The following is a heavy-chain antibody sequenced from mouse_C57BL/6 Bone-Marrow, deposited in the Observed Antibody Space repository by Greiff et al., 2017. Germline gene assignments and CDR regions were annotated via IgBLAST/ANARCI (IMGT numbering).Heavy chain of an antibody. V-gene: IGHV1-80*01. Sequence: VKLMESGAELVKPGASVKISCKASGYAFSSYWMNWVKQRPGKGLEWIGQIYPGDGDTNYNGKFKGKATLTADKSSSTAYMQLSSLTSEDSAVYFCARGHYYGSLPWGQGTTLTVSS. CDR3: ARGHYYGSLP. J-gene: IGHJ2*01. CDR2: IYPGDGDT. D-gene: IGHD1-1*01. CDR1: GYAFSSYW.